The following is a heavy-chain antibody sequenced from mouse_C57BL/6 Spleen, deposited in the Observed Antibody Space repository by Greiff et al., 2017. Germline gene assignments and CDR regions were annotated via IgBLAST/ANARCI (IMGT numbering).Heavy chain of an antibody. CDR2: IDPNSGGT. CDR3: ARSYYYGTDWYFDV. CDR1: GYTFTSYW. V-gene: IGHV1-62-3*01. D-gene: IGHD1-1*01. J-gene: IGHJ1*03. Sequence: VQLQQPGAELVKPGASVKLSCKASGYTFTSYWMHWVKQRPGRGLEWIGRIDPNSGGTKYNEKFKSKATLTVDKPSSTAYMQLSSLKTEDAAIYYCARSYYYGTDWYFDVWGTGTTVTVSS.